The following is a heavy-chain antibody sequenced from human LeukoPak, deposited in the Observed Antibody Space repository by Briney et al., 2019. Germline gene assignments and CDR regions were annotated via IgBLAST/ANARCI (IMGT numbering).Heavy chain of an antibody. D-gene: IGHD3-22*01. CDR3: ASLTPPDYYDSSGPRDY. CDR1: GGTFSSYA. V-gene: IGHV1-69*13. J-gene: IGHJ4*02. Sequence: SVKVSCKASGGTFSSYAISWVQQAPGQGLEWMGGIIPIFGTANYAQKFQGRVTITADESTSTAYMELSSLRSEDTAVYYCASLTPPDYYDSSGPRDYWGQGTLVTVSS. CDR2: IIPIFGTA.